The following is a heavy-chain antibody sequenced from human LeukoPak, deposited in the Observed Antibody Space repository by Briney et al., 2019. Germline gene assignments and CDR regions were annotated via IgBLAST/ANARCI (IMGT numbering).Heavy chain of an antibody. D-gene: IGHD3-10*01. CDR2: ISDGESP. V-gene: IGHV4-59*01. Sequence: SETLSLTCSVSGGSISYYYWSWIRQFPGKGLEWIGYISDGESPDYNPSLQSRVTIYVDSSKNQFFLNLTSVTAADTAVYYCAQDRFGFVHWGQGTLVTVSS. CDR3: AQDRFGFVH. J-gene: IGHJ1*01. CDR1: GGSISYYY.